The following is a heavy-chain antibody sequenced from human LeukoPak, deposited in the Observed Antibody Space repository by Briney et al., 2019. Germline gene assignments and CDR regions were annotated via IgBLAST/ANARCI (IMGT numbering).Heavy chain of an antibody. J-gene: IGHJ4*02. CDR1: GVSITSGSYY. V-gene: IGHV4-61*02. CDR3: ARGASPKDAVFFDY. Sequence: SETLSLTCSVSGVSITSGSYYWGWIRQSAGKGLERIGRVHSSGDIYHNAAFRSRAAVSGDASKNQFSLQLASVTAADTAVYYCARGASPKDAVFFDYWGQGALITVSS. CDR2: VHSSGDI. D-gene: IGHD3-16*01.